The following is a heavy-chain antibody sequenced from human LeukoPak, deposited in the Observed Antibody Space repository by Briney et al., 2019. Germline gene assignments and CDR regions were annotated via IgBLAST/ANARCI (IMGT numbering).Heavy chain of an antibody. V-gene: IGHV3-33*01. CDR2: IWYDGSNK. Sequence: PGGSLKLSCAASGFTFSNYGMHWVRQVPGKGLEWVALIWYDGSNKYYTDSVKGRLTISRDNSKDTLFLQMNSLRVVDTAVYYCAREGPRGNSQFDYWGQGTLVTVSP. CDR3: AREGPRGNSQFDY. D-gene: IGHD2/OR15-2a*01. J-gene: IGHJ4*02. CDR1: GFTFSNYG.